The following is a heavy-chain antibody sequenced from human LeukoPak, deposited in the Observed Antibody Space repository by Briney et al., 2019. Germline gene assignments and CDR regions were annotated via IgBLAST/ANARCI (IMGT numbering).Heavy chain of an antibody. V-gene: IGHV1-2*02. CDR1: GYTFTGYY. CDR2: INPNSGGT. Sequence: ASVKVSCKASGYTFTGYYMHWVRQAPGQGLEWMGWINPNSGGTNYAQKFQGRVTMTRDTSISTAYMELSRLRSDDTAVYYCARAGYSGSYFRFDPWGQGTLVTVSS. J-gene: IGHJ5*02. D-gene: IGHD1-26*01. CDR3: ARAGYSGSYFRFDP.